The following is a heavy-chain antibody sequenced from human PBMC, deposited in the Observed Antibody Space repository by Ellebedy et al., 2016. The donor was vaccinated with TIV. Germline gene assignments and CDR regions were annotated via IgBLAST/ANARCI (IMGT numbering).Heavy chain of an antibody. Sequence: ASVKVSXXASGYTFTSYYMHWVRQAPGQGLEWMGIINPSGGSTSYAQKFQGRVTITADKSTSTAYMELSSLRSEDTAVYYCARVAYDSSGYQLPRPDYYFDYWGQGTLVTVSS. CDR2: INPSGGST. CDR3: ARVAYDSSGYQLPRPDYYFDY. V-gene: IGHV1-46*01. J-gene: IGHJ4*02. D-gene: IGHD3-22*01. CDR1: GYTFTSYY.